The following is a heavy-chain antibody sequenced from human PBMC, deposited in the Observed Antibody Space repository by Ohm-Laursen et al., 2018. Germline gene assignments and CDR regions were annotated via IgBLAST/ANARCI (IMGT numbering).Heavy chain of an antibody. CDR2: VYMSGRT. CDR1: GNSITHYS. J-gene: IGHJ1*01. D-gene: IGHD4-17*01. V-gene: IGHV4-4*07. CDR3: ARDYGDYPGYFQH. Sequence: SETLSLTCTVSGNSITHYSWSWIRQPAGKGLEWIGHVYMSGRTNDNPSLKSRVTISVDTSKNRFSLKLSSVTAADTAVYYCARDYGDYPGYFQHWGQGTLVTVSS.